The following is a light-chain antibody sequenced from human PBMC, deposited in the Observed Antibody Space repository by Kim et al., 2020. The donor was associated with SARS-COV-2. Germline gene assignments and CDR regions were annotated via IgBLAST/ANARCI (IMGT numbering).Light chain of an antibody. CDR2: GNN. J-gene: IGLJ1*01. Sequence: VTISCTGSSSNIGAGYDVHWYQQLPGTAPKLLIYGNNNRPSGVPDRFSGSKSGTSAYLAITGLQAEDEADYYCQSYDNSLSVLYVFGTGTKVTVL. CDR1: SSNIGAGYD. CDR3: QSYDNSLSVLYV. V-gene: IGLV1-40*01.